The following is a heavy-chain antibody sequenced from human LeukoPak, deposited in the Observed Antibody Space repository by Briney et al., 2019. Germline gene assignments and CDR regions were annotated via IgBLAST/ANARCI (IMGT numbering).Heavy chain of an antibody. CDR1: GFTFSSYG. D-gene: IGHD3-10*01. J-gene: IGHJ6*03. V-gene: IGHV3-23*01. CDR3: ARDSYFGDNYYYIYYMDV. CDR2: ISGSGGGT. Sequence: GGSLRLSCAASGFTFSSYGMSWVRQAPGKGLEWVSIISGSGGGTYYADSVKGQFTISRDNSKNTLYLKMDSLRAEDTAVYYCARDSYFGDNYYYIYYMDVWGKGTTVTVSS.